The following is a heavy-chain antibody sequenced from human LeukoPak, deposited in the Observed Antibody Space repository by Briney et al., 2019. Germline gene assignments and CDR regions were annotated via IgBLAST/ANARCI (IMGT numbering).Heavy chain of an antibody. CDR2: ISGSGGST. J-gene: IGHJ4*02. V-gene: IGHV3-23*01. D-gene: IGHD3-3*01. CDR3: ANHAHRYDFWSSTKTQFDY. CDR1: GFTFSNYA. Sequence: PGGSLRLSCAASGFTFSNYAMSWVRQAPGKGLEWVSAISGSGGSTYYADSVKGRFTISRDNSKNTLYLQMNSLRAEDTAVYYCANHAHRYDFWSSTKTQFDYWGQGTLVTVSS.